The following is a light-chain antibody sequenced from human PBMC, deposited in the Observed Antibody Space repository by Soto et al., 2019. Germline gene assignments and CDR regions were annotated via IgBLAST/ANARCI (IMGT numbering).Light chain of an antibody. Sequence: EIVMTQSPVTLSVSPGERATLSCRASQSIINNLAWYQRKPGQVPRLLIYDASNRATGIPARFSGSGSETEFTLTISSLQPDDFATYYCQQYNSYITFGQGTRLEIK. CDR1: QSIINN. CDR3: QQYNSYIT. J-gene: IGKJ5*01. V-gene: IGKV3D-15*01. CDR2: DAS.